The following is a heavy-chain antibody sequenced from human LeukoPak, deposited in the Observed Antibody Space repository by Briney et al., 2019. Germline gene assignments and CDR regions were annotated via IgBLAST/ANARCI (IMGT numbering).Heavy chain of an antibody. D-gene: IGHD4-11*01. CDR3: AKDPYSSVSPHLDY. CDR2: IYSGGNT. V-gene: IGHV3-53*01. Sequence: PGGSLRLSCAASGFTVSSNYMSWVRQAPGKGLEWVSVIYSGGNTYYADSVKGRFTISRDNSKNMLFFQMNSLRAEDTAVYYCAKDPYSSVSPHLDYWGQGTLVTVSS. CDR1: GFTVSSNY. J-gene: IGHJ4*02.